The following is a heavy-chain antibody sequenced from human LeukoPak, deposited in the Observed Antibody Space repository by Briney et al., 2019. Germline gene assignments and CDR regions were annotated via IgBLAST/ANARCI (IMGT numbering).Heavy chain of an antibody. J-gene: IGHJ4*02. V-gene: IGHV4-30-2*01. CDR3: ARGGATGIRA. Sequence: PSETLSLTCTVSGGSISSGGYYWSWIRQPPGKGLEWIGYIYHSGSTYYNPSLKSRVTISVDRSKNQFSLKLSSVTAADTAVYCCARGGATGIRAWGQGTLVTVSS. CDR2: IYHSGST. D-gene: IGHD1-1*01. CDR1: GGSISSGGYY.